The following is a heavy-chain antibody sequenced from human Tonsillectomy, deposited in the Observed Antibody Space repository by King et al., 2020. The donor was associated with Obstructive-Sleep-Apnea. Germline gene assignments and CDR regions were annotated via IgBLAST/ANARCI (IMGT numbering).Heavy chain of an antibody. V-gene: IGHV3-30-3*01. CDR1: GFTFTSYA. D-gene: IGHD5-24*01. CDR2: ISYDGSNK. Sequence: VQLVESGGGVVQPGRSLRLSCAASGFTFTSYAMHWVRKSPGKGLEWVAVISYDGSNKYYADAVKGRFTISRDNSKNTLYLQMNSLRAEDTAVYYCAREVQRWLQGYFDYWGQGTLVTVSS. CDR3: AREVQRWLQGYFDY. J-gene: IGHJ4*02.